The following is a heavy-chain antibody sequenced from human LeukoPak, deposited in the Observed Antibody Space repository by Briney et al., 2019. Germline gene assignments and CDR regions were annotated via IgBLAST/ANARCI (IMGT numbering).Heavy chain of an antibody. CDR1: GFTFSSYG. V-gene: IGHV3-30*18. J-gene: IGHJ4*02. CDR2: ISFDGSKT. CDR3: AKDLYGSGKLGIEY. Sequence: GGSLRLSCAASGFTFSSYGMHWVRQAPGKGLDWVAVISFDGSKTYYADAVKGRFTISRDNPKNTLCLQMNSLRAEDTAVYYCAKDLYGSGKLGIEYWGQGTLVTVSS. D-gene: IGHD3-10*01.